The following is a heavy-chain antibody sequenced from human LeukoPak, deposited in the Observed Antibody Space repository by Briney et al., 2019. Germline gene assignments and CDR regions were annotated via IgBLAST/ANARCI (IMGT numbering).Heavy chain of an antibody. Sequence: SETLSLTCAVYGGSFSGYYWSWIRQPPGKGLEWIGSIYYSGSTYYNPSLKSRVTISVDTSKNQFSLKLSSVTAADTAVYYCARERRGNFDYWGQGTLVTVSS. CDR1: GGSFSGYY. CDR3: ARERRGNFDY. J-gene: IGHJ4*02. V-gene: IGHV4-34*01. CDR2: IYYSGST. D-gene: IGHD3-10*01.